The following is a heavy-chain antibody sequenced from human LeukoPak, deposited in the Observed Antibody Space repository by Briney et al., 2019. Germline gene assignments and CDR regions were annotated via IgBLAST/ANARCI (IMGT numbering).Heavy chain of an antibody. CDR2: IYYTGST. J-gene: IGHJ4*02. Sequence: SETLSLTCAVYGGSFSGYYWSWIRQPPGKGLEWIGYIYYTGSTNYNPSLKSRVTMTVDTPENQFSLKLTSVTAADTAVYYCARVISKSAWYGPFDYWGPGILLTVSS. D-gene: IGHD6-19*01. V-gene: IGHV4-59*01. CDR1: GGSFSGYY. CDR3: ARVISKSAWYGPFDY.